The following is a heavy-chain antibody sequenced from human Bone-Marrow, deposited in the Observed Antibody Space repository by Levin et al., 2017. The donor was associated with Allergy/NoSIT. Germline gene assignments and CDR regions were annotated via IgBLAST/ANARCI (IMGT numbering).Heavy chain of an antibody. J-gene: IGHJ6*02. CDR2: INPNSGHT. CDR3: AREKTGDSYFYNYGFDV. CDR1: GDTFIGYY. V-gene: IGHV1-2*03. D-gene: IGHD7-27*01. Sequence: LAASVKVSCKASGDTFIGYYIHWVRQAPGQRLEWMGWINPNSGHTNSPQKFQGRVTMTRDTSIRTAYLELSSLRSDDTAVYFCAREKTGDSYFYNYGFDVWGQGTPVTVSS.